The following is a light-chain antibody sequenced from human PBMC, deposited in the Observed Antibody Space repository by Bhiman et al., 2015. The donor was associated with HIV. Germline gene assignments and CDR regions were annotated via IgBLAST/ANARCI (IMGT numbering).Light chain of an antibody. CDR1: SSNIGSKY. Sequence: LTQAPSASGTPGQRVTISCSGSSSNIGSKYVYWYQQLPGTAPKLLIYKNNQRPSGVPDRFSGSKSGTSASLAISGLRSEDEADYYCQSYDSSLSGGVFGGGTKLTVL. J-gene: IGLJ3*02. V-gene: IGLV1-47*01. CDR2: KNN. CDR3: QSYDSSLSGGV.